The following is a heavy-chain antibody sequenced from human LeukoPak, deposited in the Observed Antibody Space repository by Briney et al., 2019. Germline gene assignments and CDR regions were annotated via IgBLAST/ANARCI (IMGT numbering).Heavy chain of an antibody. CDR1: TSR. CDR2: IGTYGGDT. D-gene: IGHD3-22*01. J-gene: IGHJ5*01. V-gene: IGHV1-18*01. CDR3: ARDLWNFYDDSGYNRDFDS. Sequence: ASVKVTCKATSRISWVRQAPGQGLEWMGWIGTYGGDTYYAQKFQGRITVTTDTSTSTVYMELRNLRSDDTAVYYCARDLWNFYDDSGYNRDFDSWGQGTLVTVSS.